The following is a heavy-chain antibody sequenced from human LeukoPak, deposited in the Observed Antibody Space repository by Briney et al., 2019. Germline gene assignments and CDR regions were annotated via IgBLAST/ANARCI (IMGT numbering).Heavy chain of an antibody. J-gene: IGHJ4*02. CDR3: ARAGNVQLLSTVS. V-gene: IGHV1-46*01. CDR2: INPSGGST. D-gene: IGHD2-2*01. Sequence: ASVTVSCKASGYTFTSYYMHWVRQAPGQGLEWMGIINPSGGSTSYAQKFQGRVTMTRDTSTSTVYMELSSLRSEDTAVYYCARAGNVQLLSTVSWGQGTLVTVSS. CDR1: GYTFTSYY.